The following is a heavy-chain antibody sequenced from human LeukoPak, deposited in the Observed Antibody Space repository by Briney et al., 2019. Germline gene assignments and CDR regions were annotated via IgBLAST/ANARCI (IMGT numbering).Heavy chain of an antibody. CDR1: GYSFTSYW. Sequence: KGGESLKISCKGSGYSFTSYWIGWVRQLPGKGLEWMGIIYPDDSDTRYSPSFQGQVTISADKSISTAYLQWSSLKASDTAMYYCARERSSQGYFDFWGQGTLVTVSS. CDR2: IYPDDSDT. D-gene: IGHD6-6*01. CDR3: ARERSSQGYFDF. J-gene: IGHJ4*02. V-gene: IGHV5-51*01.